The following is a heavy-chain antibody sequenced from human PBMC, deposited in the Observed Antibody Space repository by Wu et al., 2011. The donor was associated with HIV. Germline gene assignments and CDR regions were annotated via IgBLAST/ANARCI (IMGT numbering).Heavy chain of an antibody. Sequence: GSSGEGLLQGSGGTSAAMLLAGCDRPLDKGLSGWEGSSLSLVQQTTAQKFQGRVTITADKSTSTAYMELSSLRSEDTAVYYCAGGLRDSSGREYFQDWGQGTLVTVSS. D-gene: IGHD3-22*01. CDR3: AGGLRDSSGREYFQD. CDR2: SSLSLVQ. CDR1: GGTSAAML. J-gene: IGHJ1*01. V-gene: IGHV1-69*06.